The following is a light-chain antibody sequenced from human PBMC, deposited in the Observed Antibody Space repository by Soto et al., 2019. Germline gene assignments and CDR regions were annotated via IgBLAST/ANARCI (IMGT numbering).Light chain of an antibody. Sequence: DIQMTQSPSTLSASVGDRFTITCRASQSISTWLAWYQQKPGKAPKLLIYKTSTLESGAPSRFSGSGSGTEFTLTISSLQPDDFATYYCQHYNTYSQTFGQGTKVDIK. CDR3: QHYNTYSQT. V-gene: IGKV1-5*03. J-gene: IGKJ1*01. CDR1: QSISTW. CDR2: KTS.